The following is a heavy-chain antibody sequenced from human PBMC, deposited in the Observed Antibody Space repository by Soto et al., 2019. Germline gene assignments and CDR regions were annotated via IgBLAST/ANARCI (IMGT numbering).Heavy chain of an antibody. J-gene: IGHJ5*02. V-gene: IGHV6-1*01. D-gene: IGHD2-15*01. CDR3: ARGRAGGRAECLDP. CDR2: TYYRSKWYN. CDR1: GDSVSSNSAA. Sequence: SQTLSLTCDLSGDSVSSNSAAWNWIRQSPSRGLEWLGRTYYRSKWYNDYAVSVRGRITINPDTSKNQFSLQLKSVTPDDTSVYYFARGRAGGRAECLDPWGQGTLVTVSS.